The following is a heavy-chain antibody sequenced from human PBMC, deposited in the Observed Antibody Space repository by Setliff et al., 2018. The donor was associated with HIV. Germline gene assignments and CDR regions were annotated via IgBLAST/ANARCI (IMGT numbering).Heavy chain of an antibody. D-gene: IGHD2-15*01. J-gene: IGHJ3*02. CDR2: IYYSGST. Sequence: PSETLSLTCTVSDDSISSNYWSWIRQSAGKGLEWIGYIYYSGSTNYNPSLKSRVTISVDTSKNQFSLKLSSVTAADTAVYYCARNPCSGGSCPDAFDIWGQGTMVTVSS. V-gene: IGHV4-59*01. CDR1: DDSISSNY. CDR3: ARNPCSGGSCPDAFDI.